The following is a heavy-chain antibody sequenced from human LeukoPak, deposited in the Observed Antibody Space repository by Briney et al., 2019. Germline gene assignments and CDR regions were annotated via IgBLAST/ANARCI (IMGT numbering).Heavy chain of an antibody. CDR1: GFTFSSYG. J-gene: IGHJ2*01. CDR2: IGTAGDT. V-gene: IGHV3-13*01. CDR3: ARGSSGHIHPTKYFDL. D-gene: IGHD3-22*01. Sequence: GGSLRLSCAASGFTFSSYGMPWVRQATGKGLEWVSVIGTAGDTYYPGSVKGRFTISRENAKNSLYLQMKSLRAGDTAVYYCARGSSGHIHPTKYFDLWGRGTLVTVSS.